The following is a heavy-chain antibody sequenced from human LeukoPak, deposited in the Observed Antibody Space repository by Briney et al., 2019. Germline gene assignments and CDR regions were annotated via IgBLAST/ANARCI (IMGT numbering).Heavy chain of an antibody. Sequence: ASETLSLTCTVSGGSISSSSYYWGWIRQPPGKGLEWIGSIYYSGSTYYNPSLKSRVTISVDTSKNQFSLKLSSVTAADTAVYYCARQLGYCSSTSCYADKVDYWGQGTLVTVSS. D-gene: IGHD2-2*01. CDR2: IYYSGST. CDR3: ARQLGYCSSTSCYADKVDY. J-gene: IGHJ4*02. V-gene: IGHV4-39*01. CDR1: GGSISSSSYY.